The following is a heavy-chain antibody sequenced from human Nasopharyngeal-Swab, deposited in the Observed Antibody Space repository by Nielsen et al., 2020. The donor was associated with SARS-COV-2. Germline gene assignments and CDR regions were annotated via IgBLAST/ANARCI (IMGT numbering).Heavy chain of an antibody. J-gene: IGHJ6*02. CDR2: IYSGGST. CDR1: GFTVSSNY. D-gene: IGHD3-3*01. V-gene: IGHV3-53*01. CDR3: AKDLGLWSGYSYYYGMDV. Sequence: GESLKISCAASGFTVSSNYMSWVRQAPGKGLEWVSIIYSGGSTYYADSVKGRFTISRDNSKNTLYLQMNSLRAEDTAVYYCAKDLGLWSGYSYYYGMDVWGQGTTVTVSS.